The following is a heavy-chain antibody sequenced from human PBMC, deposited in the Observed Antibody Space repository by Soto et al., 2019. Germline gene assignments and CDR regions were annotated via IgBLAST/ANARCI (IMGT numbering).Heavy chain of an antibody. CDR3: ARDHYYDSSGYPRWFDP. D-gene: IGHD3-22*01. CDR1: GASISSYY. CDR2: IYYSGST. J-gene: IGHJ5*02. V-gene: IGHV4-59*01. Sequence: ESLSPTCPVSGASISSYYWSWIRQPPGKGLEWIGYIYYSGSTNYNPSLKSRVTISVDTSKNQLSLKLSSVTAADTAVYYCARDHYYDSSGYPRWFDPWGQGTLVTV.